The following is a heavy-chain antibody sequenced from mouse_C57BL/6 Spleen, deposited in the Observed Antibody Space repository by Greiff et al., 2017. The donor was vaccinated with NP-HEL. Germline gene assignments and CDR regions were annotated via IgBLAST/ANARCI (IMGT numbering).Heavy chain of an antibody. V-gene: IGHV14-2*01. Sequence: VQLKQSGAELVKPGASVKLSCTASGFNIKDYYMHWVKQRTEQGLEWLGRIDPEDGETKYATKFQGKATITADTSSNTAYLQLSSLTSEDTAVYYCARRGGIYYDYDGDFDYWGQGTTLTVSS. CDR3: ARRGGIYYDYDGDFDY. CDR1: GFNIKDYY. J-gene: IGHJ2*01. D-gene: IGHD2-4*01. CDR2: IDPEDGET.